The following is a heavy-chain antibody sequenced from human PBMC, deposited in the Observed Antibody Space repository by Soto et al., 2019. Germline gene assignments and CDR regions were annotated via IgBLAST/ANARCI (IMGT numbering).Heavy chain of an antibody. CDR3: ARDDRTFYYDSNAYYYRNYFDY. Sequence: GGSLRLSCAASGFTFSTYSMSWVRQAPGEGLEWVSSISSSGNYIYYADSVRGRFTISRDNAKTSLHLQMDSLRAEDTAIYFCARDDRTFYYDSNAYYYRNYFDYWGQGALVTVSS. V-gene: IGHV3-21*01. CDR1: GFTFSTYS. J-gene: IGHJ4*02. D-gene: IGHD3-22*01. CDR2: ISSSGNYI.